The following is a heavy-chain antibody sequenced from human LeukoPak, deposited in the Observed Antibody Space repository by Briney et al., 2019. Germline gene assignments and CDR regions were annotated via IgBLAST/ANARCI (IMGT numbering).Heavy chain of an antibody. CDR1: GFTFSSYA. D-gene: IGHD3-9*01. Sequence: GGSLRLSCAASGFTFSSYAMSWVRQAPGKGLEWVSAISGSGGSTYYADSVKGRFTISRDNSKDTLYLQMNSLRAEDTAVYYCAKDGGEYYDILTGYYPRLYYMDVWGKGTTVTISS. CDR3: AKDGGEYYDILTGYYPRLYYMDV. CDR2: ISGSGGST. J-gene: IGHJ6*03. V-gene: IGHV3-23*01.